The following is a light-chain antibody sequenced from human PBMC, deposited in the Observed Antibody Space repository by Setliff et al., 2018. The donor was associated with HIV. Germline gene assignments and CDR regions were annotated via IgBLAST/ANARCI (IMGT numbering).Light chain of an antibody. CDR3: CSYAGTYV. V-gene: IGLV1-44*01. CDR1: FSNIGNNA. CDR2: TNN. J-gene: IGLJ1*01. Sequence: QSVLTQPPSASGTPGQRVTISCSGRFSNIGNNAVSWYQQFPGTAPKLLIYTNNQRPSGVPDRFSGSKSDTSASLAISGLQSEDEADYYCCSYAGTYVFGTGTKVTVL.